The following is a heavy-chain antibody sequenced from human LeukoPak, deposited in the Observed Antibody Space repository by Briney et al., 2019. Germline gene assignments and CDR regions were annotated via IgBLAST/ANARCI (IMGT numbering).Heavy chain of an antibody. CDR2: IYYNGII. J-gene: IGHJ4*02. CDR3: AGSGELANTGAVFDY. CDR1: GDSITNHY. V-gene: IGHV4-59*11. Sequence: PSETLSLTCIVSGDSITNHYWSLIRRPPGKGLEWIGYIYYNGIINYNPSLKSRVTISVDTSRNQFSMKLNSGTAADTAVYYCAGSGELANTGAVFDYWGQGTLVTVSS. D-gene: IGHD3-10*01.